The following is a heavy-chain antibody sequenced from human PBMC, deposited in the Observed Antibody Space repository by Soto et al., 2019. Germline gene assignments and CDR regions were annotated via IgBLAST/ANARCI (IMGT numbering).Heavy chain of an antibody. CDR2: IWYDGSKK. J-gene: IGHJ6*02. V-gene: IGHV3-33*01. D-gene: IGHD3-3*01. CDR3: ARDASYYSLWSGYYPSRNGMDV. CDR1: GFNFSSFG. Sequence: QVQVVESGGGVVQPGRSLRLSCAASGFNFSSFGMHWVRQAPGKGLEWVSLIWYDGSKKSYGDSVKGRFTISRDNSRNTVYLQMNSLRADDTAVYYCARDASYYSLWSGYYPSRNGMDVWGQGTTVTVS.